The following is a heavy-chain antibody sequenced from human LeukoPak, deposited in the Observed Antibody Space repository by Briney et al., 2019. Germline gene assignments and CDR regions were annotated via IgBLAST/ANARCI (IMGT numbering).Heavy chain of an antibody. J-gene: IGHJ4*02. CDR3: ARVSSNTWQDFDN. Sequence: ASVKVSCKASGYTFTGYSMHWVRQAPGQGLEWMGWINPKSGGSNYAQKFQGRVTMTRDTSITTAYMELSRLRSDDTAMYYCARVSSNTWQDFDNWGQGTLVTVSS. D-gene: IGHD6-13*01. CDR2: INPKSGGS. CDR1: GYTFTGYS. V-gene: IGHV1-2*02.